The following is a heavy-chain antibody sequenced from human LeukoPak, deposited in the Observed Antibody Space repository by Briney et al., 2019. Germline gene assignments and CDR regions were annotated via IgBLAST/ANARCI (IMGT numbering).Heavy chain of an antibody. CDR2: IYHSGST. V-gene: IGHV4-38-2*02. D-gene: IGHD6-13*01. CDR3: ARVRGSSWYWDY. J-gene: IGHJ4*02. Sequence: TSETLSLTCTVSGYSISSGYYWGWIRQPPGKGLEWIGSIYHSGSTYYNPSLKSRVTISVDTSKNQFSLKLSSVTAADTAVYYCARVRGSSWYWDYWGQGTLVTVSS. CDR1: GYSISSGYY.